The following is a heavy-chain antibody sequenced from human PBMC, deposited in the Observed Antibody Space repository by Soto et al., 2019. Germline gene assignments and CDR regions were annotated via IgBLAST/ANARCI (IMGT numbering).Heavy chain of an antibody. CDR3: DGSDF. Sequence: EVQLVESGGGVIQPGGSLRLACAASGFTFSAYAMSWARQAPGKGLEWVSTISGDGSGTHYADSVRGRFTISRDNSKSTLFLQMESLRVEDTAIYYCDGSDFWGQGTLVTVSS. V-gene: IGHV3-23*04. J-gene: IGHJ4*02. CDR2: ISGDGSGT. CDR1: GFTFSAYA. D-gene: IGHD1-26*01.